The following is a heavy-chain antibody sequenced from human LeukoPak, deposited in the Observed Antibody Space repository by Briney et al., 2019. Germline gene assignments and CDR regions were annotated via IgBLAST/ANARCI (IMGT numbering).Heavy chain of an antibody. CDR2: INHSGST. D-gene: IGHD6-19*01. CDR1: GGSFSGYY. V-gene: IGHV4-34*01. Sequence: SETLSLTCAVYGGSFSGYYWSWIRQPPGKGLEWIGEINHSGSTNYNPSLKRRVTISVDTSKNQFSLKLSSVTAADTAVYYCARGTGYSSGWSHYWGQGTLVTVSS. CDR3: ARGTGYSSGWSHY. J-gene: IGHJ4*02.